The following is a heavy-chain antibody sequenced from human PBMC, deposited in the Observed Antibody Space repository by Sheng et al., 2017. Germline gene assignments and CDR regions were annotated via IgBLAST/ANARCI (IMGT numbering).Heavy chain of an antibody. CDR3: TRLRPIAYLVGYSDE. D-gene: IGHD2-21*01. Sequence: QAHLAQSGNEVKKPGASVKVSCKASGYDFSTYCISWVRQAPGQGLEWVGWISSYNGETRFSQKFQDRVTLTMDKSAITTSMELRSLRSDDTAVYYCTRLRPIAYLVGYSDEWGQGTLVIVSS. CDR2: ISSYNGET. J-gene: IGHJ4*02. CDR1: GYDFSTYC. V-gene: IGHV1-18*01.